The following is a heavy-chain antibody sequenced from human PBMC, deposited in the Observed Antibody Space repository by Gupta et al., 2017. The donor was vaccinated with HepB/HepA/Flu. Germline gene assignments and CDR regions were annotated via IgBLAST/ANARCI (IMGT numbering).Heavy chain of an antibody. Sequence: QAQLMESGGDWVWPGGSLRLSCAASGFTFRDYYMNWIRQAPGKGLEWISSISSSGNIVYYADSVKGRFTISRDNAKNSLYLQMHSLRAGDTAIYYCARDLSGGFYHYDSSGFLIWGQGALVTVSS. CDR3: ARDLSGGFYHYDSSGFLI. CDR2: ISSSGNIV. V-gene: IGHV3-11*01. J-gene: IGHJ4*02. CDR1: GFTFRDYY. D-gene: IGHD3-22*01.